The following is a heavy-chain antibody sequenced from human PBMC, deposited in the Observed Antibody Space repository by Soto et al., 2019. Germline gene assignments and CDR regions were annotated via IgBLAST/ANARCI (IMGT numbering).Heavy chain of an antibody. D-gene: IGHD3-22*01. V-gene: IGHV1-58*01. Sequence: GASVKVSCKASGFTFTSSAVQWVRQARGQRLEWIGWIVVGSGNTNYAQKFQERVTITRDMSTSTAYMELSSLRSEDTAVYYCAAAPHYYDSGDAFDIWGQGTMVTVSS. CDR1: GFTFTSSA. CDR2: IVVGSGNT. CDR3: AAAPHYYDSGDAFDI. J-gene: IGHJ3*02.